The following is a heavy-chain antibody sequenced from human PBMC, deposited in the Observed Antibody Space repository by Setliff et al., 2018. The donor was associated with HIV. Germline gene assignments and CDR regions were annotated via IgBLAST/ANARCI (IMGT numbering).Heavy chain of an antibody. Sequence: ETLSLTCAVSGYSISSGYYWGWIRQPPGKGLEWIGSIYHSGSTYYNPSLKSRVTVSIDKSKNHFALNVRSVTAADTAVYYCAREDPRVSASHFDYWGQGILVTVSS. D-gene: IGHD2-8*01. CDR2: IYHSGST. CDR1: GYSISSGYY. CDR3: AREDPRVSASHFDY. J-gene: IGHJ4*02. V-gene: IGHV4-38-2*02.